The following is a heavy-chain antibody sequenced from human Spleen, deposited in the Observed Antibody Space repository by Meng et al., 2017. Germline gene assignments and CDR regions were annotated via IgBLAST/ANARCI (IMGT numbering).Heavy chain of an antibody. V-gene: IGHV4-39*01. Sequence: QPQLQESGPGLVRPSEALSLTCSVSGGSISTSGYYWGWVRQRLGKGLEWIGSIGHSGFTYYTPSLKSRVTVSIDTSRNQFSLWLTSVTAADTAVYYCVRSSAWVRTGFDPWGQGTLVTVSS. D-gene: IGHD6-19*01. CDR3: VRSSAWVRTGFDP. J-gene: IGHJ5*02. CDR1: GGSISTSGYY. CDR2: IGHSGFT.